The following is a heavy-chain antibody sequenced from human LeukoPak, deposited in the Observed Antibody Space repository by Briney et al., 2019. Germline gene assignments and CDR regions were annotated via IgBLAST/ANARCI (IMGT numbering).Heavy chain of an antibody. CDR3: AKDHRPYQYSYGPFDY. J-gene: IGHJ4*02. Sequence: PGQSLRLSCDASGFSINTYTMYWVRQAPGKGLEWVSAISGSGGSTYYADSVKGRFTISRDNSKNTLYLQMNSLRAEDTAVYYCAKDHRPYQYSYGPFDYWGQGTLVTVSS. V-gene: IGHV3-23*01. CDR2: ISGSGGST. D-gene: IGHD5-18*01. CDR1: GFSINTYT.